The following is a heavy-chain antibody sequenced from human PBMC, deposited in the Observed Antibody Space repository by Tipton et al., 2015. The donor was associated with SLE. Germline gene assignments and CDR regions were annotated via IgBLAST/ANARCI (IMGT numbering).Heavy chain of an antibody. Sequence: TLSLTCTVSGGSITSSGNYWGWVRQPPGKGLEWIGTMYYTGTTYYNPSLKSRVTISVDTSKNQFSLKLSSVTAADTAVYYCARGHGDPDYMDVWGKGTTVTVSS. CDR2: MYYTGTT. CDR1: GGSITSSGNY. CDR3: ARGHGDPDYMDV. V-gene: IGHV4-39*07. J-gene: IGHJ6*03.